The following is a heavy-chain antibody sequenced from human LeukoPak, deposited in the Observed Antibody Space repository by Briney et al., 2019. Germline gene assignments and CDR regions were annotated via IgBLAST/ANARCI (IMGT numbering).Heavy chain of an antibody. D-gene: IGHD5-18*01. CDR3: ARRGEYSYGSRAPHSAFDI. J-gene: IGHJ3*02. Sequence: SVKVSCKASGCTFSSYAISWVRQAPGQGLEWMGGIIPIFGTANYAQKFQGRVTITADESTSTAYMELSSLRSEDTAVYYCARRGEYSYGSRAPHSAFDIWGQGTMVTVSS. CDR2: IIPIFGTA. V-gene: IGHV1-69*13. CDR1: GCTFSSYA.